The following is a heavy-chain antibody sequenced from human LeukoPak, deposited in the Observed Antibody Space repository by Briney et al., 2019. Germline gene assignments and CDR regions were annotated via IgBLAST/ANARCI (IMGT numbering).Heavy chain of an antibody. CDR3: ARPPYSSNRGLDY. Sequence: PSETLSLTCTVSGGSISSSSYYWGWIRQPPGKGLEWIGSIYYSGSTYYNPSLKSRVTISVDTSKNQFSLKLSSVTAADTAVYYCARPPYSSNRGLDYWGQGTLVTVSS. CDR1: GGSISSSSYY. CDR2: IYYSGST. V-gene: IGHV4-39*01. J-gene: IGHJ4*02. D-gene: IGHD6-13*01.